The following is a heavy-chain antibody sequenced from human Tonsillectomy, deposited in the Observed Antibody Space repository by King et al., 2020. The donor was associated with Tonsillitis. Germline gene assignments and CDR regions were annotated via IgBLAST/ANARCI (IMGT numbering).Heavy chain of an antibody. CDR1: GDSISRSTYY. CDR2: IYHTGST. V-gene: IGHV4-39*01. D-gene: IGHD3-10*01. CDR3: ARFGHENYYYYYMDV. J-gene: IGHJ6*03. Sequence: QLQESGPGLVKPSETLSLTCTVSGDSISRSTYYWGWIRQPPGKGLEWIASIYHTGSTHHNPSLKSRVTISVDTSKNQFSVKLSSVTAADTAVYYCARFGHENYYYYYMDVWGKGTTVTVSS.